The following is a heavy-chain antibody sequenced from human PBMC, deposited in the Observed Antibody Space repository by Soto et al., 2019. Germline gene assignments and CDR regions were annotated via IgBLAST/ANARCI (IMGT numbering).Heavy chain of an antibody. CDR3: TSNPEDFWSGSSYGMDV. D-gene: IGHD3-3*01. CDR1: GFTFSGFA. CDR2: IRSKDNSYAT. J-gene: IGHJ6*02. Sequence: GGPLRLSCAASGFTFSGFAMHSVRQASGKGLEWVGRIRSKDNSYATAYAASGKGRFTISRDDSKNTAYMQMNSLKTEDTAVYYCTSNPEDFWSGSSYGMDVWGRGTTVTVSS. V-gene: IGHV3-73*01.